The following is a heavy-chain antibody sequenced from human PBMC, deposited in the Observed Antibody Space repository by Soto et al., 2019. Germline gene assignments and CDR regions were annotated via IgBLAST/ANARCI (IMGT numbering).Heavy chain of an antibody. V-gene: IGHV4-28*01. D-gene: IGHD1-26*01. CDR2: IYYSGTT. J-gene: IGHJ4*02. CDR3: ARREIHSPIDY. CDR1: GYSISSSNW. Sequence: QVQLQESGPGLVKPSDTLSLTCAVSGYSISSSNWWGWIRQPPGKGLEWIGYIYYSGTTYYNPSRTSRVTMSVDTSQHQFSLKLTPATAVDTTVYYCARREIHSPIDYWGPGALVSVSS.